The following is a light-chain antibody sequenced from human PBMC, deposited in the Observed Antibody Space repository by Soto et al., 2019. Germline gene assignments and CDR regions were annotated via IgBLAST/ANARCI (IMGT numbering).Light chain of an antibody. Sequence: EIVLTQSPGTLSLSPGERATLSCRASQSVDGNYLAWYQQKPGQAPRLLTYGASSRATGIPDRFSASGSGTDFTLTIRRLEPEDFAVYYCQQYGSSPPFTFGPGTRVDIK. CDR3: QQYGSSPPFT. J-gene: IGKJ3*01. CDR1: QSVDGNY. CDR2: GAS. V-gene: IGKV3-20*01.